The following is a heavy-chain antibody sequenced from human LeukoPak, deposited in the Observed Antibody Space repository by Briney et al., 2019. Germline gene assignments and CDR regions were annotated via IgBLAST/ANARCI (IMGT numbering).Heavy chain of an antibody. CDR2: IKEDGSQK. Sequence: GGSLRLSCEASGFTFTNYWMNWVRQAPGKGLEWVAFIKEDGSQKYYVDSVKGRFTISRDNAKNSLYLQMNSLRAEDTAIYYCAGAGYSSGHRWGQGTLVTVSS. D-gene: IGHD6-19*01. CDR1: GFTFTNYW. CDR3: AGAGYSSGHR. V-gene: IGHV3-7*01. J-gene: IGHJ5*02.